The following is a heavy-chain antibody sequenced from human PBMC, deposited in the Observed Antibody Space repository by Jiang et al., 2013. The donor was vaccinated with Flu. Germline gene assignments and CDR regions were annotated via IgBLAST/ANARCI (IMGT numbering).Heavy chain of an antibody. J-gene: IGHJ3*02. D-gene: IGHD6-19*01. CDR2: INTNTGNP. Sequence: QSGSELKKPGASVKVSCKASGYTFTSYAMNWVRQAPGQGLEWMGWINTNTGNPTYAQGFTGRFVFSLDTSVSTAYLQICSLKAEDTAVYYCARDPSAQWLLTLDAFDTWAKGQWSPSLQ. V-gene: IGHV7-4-1*01. CDR3: ARDPSAQWLLTLDAFDT. CDR1: GYTFTSYA.